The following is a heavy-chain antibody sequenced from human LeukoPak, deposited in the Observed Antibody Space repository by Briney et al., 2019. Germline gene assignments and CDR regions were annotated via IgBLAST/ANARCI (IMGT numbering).Heavy chain of an antibody. J-gene: IGHJ4*02. CDR1: GFTFSSYW. CDR3: AKSDGSGLTMIVVALNY. Sequence: GGSLRLSCAASGFTFSSYWMSWVRQAPGKGLEWVANIKQDGSEKYYVDSVKGRFTISRDNAKNSLYLQMNSLRAGDTAVYYCAKSDGSGLTMIVVALNYWGQGTLVTVSS. D-gene: IGHD3-22*01. CDR2: IKQDGSEK. V-gene: IGHV3-7*01.